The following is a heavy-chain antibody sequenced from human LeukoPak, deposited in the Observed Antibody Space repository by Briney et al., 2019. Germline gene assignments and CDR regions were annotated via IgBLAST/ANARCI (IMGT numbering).Heavy chain of an antibody. CDR3: ARGPCRGYSYRPPDY. V-gene: IGHV4-34*01. D-gene: IGHD5-18*01. Sequence: PSETLSLTCAVYGGSFSGSYWSWIRQPPGKGLEWIGEINHSGSTNYNPSLKSRVTISVDTSKNQFSLKLSSVTAADTAVYCCARGPCRGYSYRPPDYWGQGTLVTVSS. CDR2: INHSGST. CDR1: GGSFSGSY. J-gene: IGHJ4*02.